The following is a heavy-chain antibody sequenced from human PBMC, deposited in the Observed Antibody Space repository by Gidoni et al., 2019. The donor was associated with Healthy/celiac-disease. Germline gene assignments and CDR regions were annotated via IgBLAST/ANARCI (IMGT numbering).Heavy chain of an antibody. D-gene: IGHD5-18*01. V-gene: IGHV3-48*03. CDR3: ARAPNGYSYGWREDY. CDR2: ISSSGSTI. Sequence: EVQLVESGGGLVQPGGSLRLSCAASGFTFSSYEMNWVRQAPGKGLEWVSYISSSGSTIYYADSVKGRFTISRDNAKNSLYLQMNSLRAEDTAVYYCARAPNGYSYGWREDYWGQGTLVTVSS. J-gene: IGHJ4*02. CDR1: GFTFSSYE.